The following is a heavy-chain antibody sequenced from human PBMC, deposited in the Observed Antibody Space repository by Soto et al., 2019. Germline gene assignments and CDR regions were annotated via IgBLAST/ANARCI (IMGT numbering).Heavy chain of an antibody. V-gene: IGHV3-30-3*01. J-gene: IGHJ4*02. CDR2: ISYDGSNK. D-gene: IGHD6-19*01. CDR3: ARGKQWLGATFDY. Sequence: PGGSLRLSCAASGFTFSSYAMHWVRQAPGKGLEWVAVISYDGSNKYYADSVKGRFTISRDNSKNTLYLQMNSLRAEDTAVYYCARGKQWLGATFDYWGQGTLVTVSS. CDR1: GFTFSSYA.